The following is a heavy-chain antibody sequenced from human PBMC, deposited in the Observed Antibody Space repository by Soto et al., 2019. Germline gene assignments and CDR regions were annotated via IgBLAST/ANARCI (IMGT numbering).Heavy chain of an antibody. CDR3: AGGGAGSGPFTWELPDH. Sequence: QMQLVQSGAEVKKTGSSVTVSCKALGNTFTYRYLHSVRQAPGQALEWMGWITPFSGDVHYAQKFQERVTITRDRSINTAYMQMSSLRSEDTAMYFCAGGGAGSGPFTWELPDHWGQRTLVTVSS. J-gene: IGHJ4*02. D-gene: IGHD1-26*01. V-gene: IGHV1-45*01. CDR2: ITPFSGDV. CDR1: GNTFTYRY.